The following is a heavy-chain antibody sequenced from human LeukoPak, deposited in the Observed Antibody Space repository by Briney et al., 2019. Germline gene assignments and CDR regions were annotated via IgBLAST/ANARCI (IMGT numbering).Heavy chain of an antibody. J-gene: IGHJ3*02. V-gene: IGHV4-4*07. Sequence: SETLSLTCTVSGGSINSYYWGWIRQPAGKGLEWIGRIYRSGSTNYNPSLKSRVTMSVDTSKNQFSLKLNSVTAADTAVYYCARAPLTGDLAAFDIWGQGTMDTVSS. D-gene: IGHD7-27*01. CDR3: ARAPLTGDLAAFDI. CDR1: GGSINSYY. CDR2: IYRSGST.